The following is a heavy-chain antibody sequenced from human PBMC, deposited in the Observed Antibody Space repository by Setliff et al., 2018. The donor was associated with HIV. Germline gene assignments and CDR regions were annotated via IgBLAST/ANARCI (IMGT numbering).Heavy chain of an antibody. V-gene: IGHV3-20*04. CDR3: VRDKWLVPDTFDI. Sequence: GGSLRLSCAVSGFTFEDYGMSWVRQAPGKGLEWVSGINWNGGSTGYVDSVKGRFTISRDNAKNSLYLQMNSLRAEDMALYYCVRDKWLVPDTFDIWGEGTMVTVSS. CDR1: GFTFEDYG. D-gene: IGHD6-19*01. CDR2: INWNGGST. J-gene: IGHJ3*02.